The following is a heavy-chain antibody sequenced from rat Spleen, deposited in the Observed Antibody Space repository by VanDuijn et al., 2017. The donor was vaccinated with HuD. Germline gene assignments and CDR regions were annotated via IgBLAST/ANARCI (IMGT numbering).Heavy chain of an antibody. V-gene: IGHV5-20*01. CDR3: TRDRIVRSTGFDY. CDR2: INYDGGST. D-gene: IGHD1-6*01. CDR1: GFTFNDSY. J-gene: IGHJ2*01. Sequence: EGQLVATGGGLVQPGRSLKLSCAASGFTFNDSYLAWVRQAPTKGLEWVASINYDGGSTDYRDSVKGRFTISRDNAKSSLYLQMDSLRSEETTNYNCTRDRIVRSTGFDYWGQGVMVTVSS.